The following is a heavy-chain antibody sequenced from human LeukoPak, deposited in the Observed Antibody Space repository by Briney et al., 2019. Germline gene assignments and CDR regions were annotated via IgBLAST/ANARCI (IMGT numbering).Heavy chain of an antibody. CDR2: LCDSGST. CDR3: ARDGIAAAFWYYMDV. CDR1: GGSLSSYC. V-gene: IGHV4-59*12. Sequence: SETLSLTCTVSGGSLSSYCWSWVRQSPGKRLEWIGYLCDSGSTSFNPSLKSRVTISLDTSKNQFSLKVTSMTAADTAVYYCARDGIAAAFWYYMDVWGKGTTVTVSS. D-gene: IGHD6-13*01. J-gene: IGHJ6*03.